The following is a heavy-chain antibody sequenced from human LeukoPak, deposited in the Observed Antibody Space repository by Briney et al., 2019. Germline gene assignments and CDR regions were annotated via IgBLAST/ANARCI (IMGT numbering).Heavy chain of an antibody. D-gene: IGHD3-9*01. CDR2: IYSGGST. V-gene: IGHV3-53*01. J-gene: IGHJ3*02. CDR3: ASDAVLTGYYSDAFDI. CDR1: GFTVSSNY. Sequence: PGGSLRLSCAASGFTVSSNYMSWVRQAPGKGLEWVSVIYSGGSTYYADSVKGRFTISRDNSKNTLYLQMNSLRAEDTAVYYCASDAVLTGYYSDAFDIWGQGTMVTVSS.